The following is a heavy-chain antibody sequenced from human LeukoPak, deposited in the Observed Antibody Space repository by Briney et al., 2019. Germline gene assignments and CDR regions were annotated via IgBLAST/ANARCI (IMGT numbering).Heavy chain of an antibody. D-gene: IGHD3-10*01. CDR2: IRGSGGST. CDR3: ARVYYGSGSLHYYYYYMDV. V-gene: IGHV3-23*01. Sequence: GGTLRLSCAASGFTFSSYGMSWVRQAPGKGLEWVSAIRGSGGSTYYADSVKGRFTISRDNSKNTLYLQMNSLRAEDTAVYFCARVYYGSGSLHYYYYYMDVWGKGTTVTISS. CDR1: GFTFSSYG. J-gene: IGHJ6*03.